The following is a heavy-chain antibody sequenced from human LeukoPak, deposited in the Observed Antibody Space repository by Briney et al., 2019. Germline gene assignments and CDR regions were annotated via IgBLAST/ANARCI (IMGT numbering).Heavy chain of an antibody. J-gene: IGHJ4*02. CDR2: IIPIFGKA. D-gene: IGHD3-10*01. V-gene: IGHV1-69*05. CDR3: ARDRLIGSGSYYSY. Sequence: GASVKVSCKASGGTFSSYAISWVRQAPGQGLEWMGRIIPIFGKANYAQKFQGRVTITTDESTSTDYMELSSLRSEDTAVYYCARDRLIGSGSYYSYWGQGTLVTVSS. CDR1: GGTFSSYA.